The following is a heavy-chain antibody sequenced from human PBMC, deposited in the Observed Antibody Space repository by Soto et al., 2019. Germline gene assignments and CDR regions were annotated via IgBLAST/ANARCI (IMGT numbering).Heavy chain of an antibody. Sequence: QVQLVQSGAEVKKPGSSVKVSCKASGGTFSSYASSWVRQAPGQGLEWMGGIIPIFGTANYAQKFQGRVTITADEPTSTAYMALSSLRSEHTAVYYCASHSYRYFPHYYHGMDLWGQGTTVTVSS. D-gene: IGHD5-18*01. CDR3: ASHSYRYFPHYYHGMDL. J-gene: IGHJ6*02. V-gene: IGHV1-69*12. CDR1: GGTFSSYA. CDR2: IIPIFGTA.